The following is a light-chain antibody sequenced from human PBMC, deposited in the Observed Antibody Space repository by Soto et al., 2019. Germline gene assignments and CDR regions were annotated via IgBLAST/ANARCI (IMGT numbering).Light chain of an antibody. J-gene: IGLJ2*01. CDR3: ATWDDSLSGVV. Sequence: QAVVTQPPSASGTPGQRVTISCSGSSSNIGSNYVFWYHHLPGTAPKLLIYSDSQRPSGVPERFSGSKSGTSASLAISGLRSDDEADYYCATWDDSLSGVVFGGGTKVTVL. V-gene: IGLV1-47*02. CDR1: SSNIGSNY. CDR2: SDS.